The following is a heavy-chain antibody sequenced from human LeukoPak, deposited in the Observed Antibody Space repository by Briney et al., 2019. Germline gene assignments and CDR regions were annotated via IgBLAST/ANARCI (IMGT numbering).Heavy chain of an antibody. D-gene: IGHD3-10*01. CDR1: GYTFTTYA. CDR2: INTNTGNP. V-gene: IGHV7-4-1*02. CDR3: ARGGLGSYFDY. J-gene: IGHJ4*02. Sequence: ASVKVSCKASGYTFTTYAMNWVRQAPGQGLEWMGWINTNTGNPTYAQAFTGRFVFSLDTSVSTAYLQISSLKAEDTAVYYCARGGLGSYFDYWGQGTLVTVSS.